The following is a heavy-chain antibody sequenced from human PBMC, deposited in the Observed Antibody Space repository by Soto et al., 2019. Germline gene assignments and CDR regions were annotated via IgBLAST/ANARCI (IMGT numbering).Heavy chain of an antibody. CDR2: ISTYSGDT. V-gene: IGHV1-18*01. CDR1: GYTFFTYD. J-gene: IGHJ5*02. Sequence: QGHLVQSGVEVKTPGASVKVSCQASGYTFFTYDISWVRQAPGQGVEWMGWISTYSGDTNHAQKFKGRVTMTADTSTTTAYLELRSLRSDDTAVYYCARHHGPTTSENWFDPWGQGTLVTVSS. CDR3: ARHHGPTTSENWFDP. D-gene: IGHD5-12*01.